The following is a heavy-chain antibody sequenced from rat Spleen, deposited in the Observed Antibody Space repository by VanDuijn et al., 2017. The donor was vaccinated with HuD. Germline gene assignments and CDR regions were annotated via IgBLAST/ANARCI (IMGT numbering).Heavy chain of an antibody. CDR2: IPNTGGNI. D-gene: IGHD1-2*01. V-gene: IGHV5-31*01. Sequence: EVQLVESGGGLVQPGRSLKLSCVASGFTFNNYWMSWIRQAPGKGLEWIASIPNTGGNIYYPDSVKGRFTISRDNAQNSIYLQMNSLTSEDTATDYCTRESYRTYPFYVMGDWGQGASVTVSS. J-gene: IGHJ4*01. CDR1: GFTFNNYW. CDR3: TRESYRTYPFYVMGD.